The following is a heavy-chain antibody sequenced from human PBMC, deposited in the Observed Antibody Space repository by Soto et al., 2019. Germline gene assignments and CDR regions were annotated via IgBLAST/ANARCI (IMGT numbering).Heavy chain of an antibody. Sequence: KPSETLSLTCTVSGGSISSGDYYWSWIRQPPGKGLEWIGYIYYSGSTYYNPSLKSRVTISVDTSKNQFSLKLSSVTAADTAVYYCARAPIQYYYDSSGSSRGMDVWGQGTTVTVSS. CDR2: IYYSGST. CDR1: GGSISSGDYY. J-gene: IGHJ6*02. CDR3: ARAPIQYYYDSSGSSRGMDV. V-gene: IGHV4-30-4*01. D-gene: IGHD3-22*01.